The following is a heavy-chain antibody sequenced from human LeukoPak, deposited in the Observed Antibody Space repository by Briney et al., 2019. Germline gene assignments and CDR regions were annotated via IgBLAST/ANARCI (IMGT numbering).Heavy chain of an antibody. D-gene: IGHD6-19*01. CDR2: IYYSGST. CDR3: ARHSSGWYYFDY. CDR1: GGSISSYY. V-gene: IGHV4-59*08. J-gene: IGHJ4*02. Sequence: SETLSLTCTVSGGSISSYYWSWIRQPPGKGLEWIGYIYYSGSTNYNPSLKSRVTISVDTSKNQFSLKLSSVAAADTAVYYCARHSSGWYYFDYWGQGTLVTVSS.